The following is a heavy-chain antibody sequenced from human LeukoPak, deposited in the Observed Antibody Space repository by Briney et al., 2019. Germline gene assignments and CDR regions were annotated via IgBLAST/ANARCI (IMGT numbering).Heavy chain of an antibody. CDR3: ASDKTAQLDNYYYYMDV. Sequence: GGSLRLSCAASGFTFSSSTMNWVRQAPGKGLEWVSSISGGSIYIYYADSVKGRFTVSRDNGKNSLYLQMNSLRAEDTAVYYCASDKTAQLDNYYYYMDVWGKGTTVTISS. CDR1: GFTFSSST. J-gene: IGHJ6*03. CDR2: ISGGSIYI. V-gene: IGHV3-21*06. D-gene: IGHD6-13*01.